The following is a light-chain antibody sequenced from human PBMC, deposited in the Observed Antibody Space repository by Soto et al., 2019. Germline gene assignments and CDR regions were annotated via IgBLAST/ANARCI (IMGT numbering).Light chain of an antibody. J-gene: IGKJ5*01. CDR3: QHYDSLPIT. CDR2: GAS. Sequence: VLTQSPGTLSLPPGERATLSCRASQIVSSDYVSWYQQKPGQPPRLLIYGASSRATGIPDRFSGSGSGTDFTLTISRLEPEDFAVFYCQHYDSLPITFGQGTRLEIK. CDR1: QIVSSDY. V-gene: IGKV3-20*01.